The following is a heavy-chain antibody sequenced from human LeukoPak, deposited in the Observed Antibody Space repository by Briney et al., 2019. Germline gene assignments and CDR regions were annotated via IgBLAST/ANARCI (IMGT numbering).Heavy chain of an antibody. CDR2: IYTSGST. D-gene: IGHD3-22*01. J-gene: IGHJ4*02. V-gene: IGHV4-4*07. CDR3: ARGSYYYDSSGYSY. Sequence: PSETLSLTCTVSGGSISSYYWSWIRQPAGKGLEWIGRIYTSGSTNYNPSLKSRVTMSVDTSKNQFSLKLSSVTAADTAVYYCARGSYYYDSSGYSYWGQGTLVTVSS. CDR1: GGSISSYY.